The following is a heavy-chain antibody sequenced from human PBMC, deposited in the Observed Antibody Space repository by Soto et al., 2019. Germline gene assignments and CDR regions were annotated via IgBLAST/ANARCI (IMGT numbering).Heavy chain of an antibody. CDR3: XXXXXXXXXXXXFYYYMDV. CDR2: IIPILNIA. CDR1: GGTFSNHT. V-gene: IGHV1-69*02. Sequence: QVQLVQSGAEVRKPGSSVKVSCKASGGTFSNHTISWVRQAPGQGLEWMGRIIPILNIANYAQKFEGRVTITADKSTSTAYMEXXXXXXXXXXXXXXXXXXXXXXXXXXFYYYMDVWGKGTTVTVSS. J-gene: IGHJ6*03.